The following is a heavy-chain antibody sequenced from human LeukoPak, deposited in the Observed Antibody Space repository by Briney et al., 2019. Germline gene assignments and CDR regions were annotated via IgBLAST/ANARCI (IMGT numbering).Heavy chain of an antibody. D-gene: IGHD2-2*01. J-gene: IGHJ4*02. CDR1: GGSLKSYY. CDR3: ARRNTNAWYFDS. V-gene: IGHV4-59*12. CDR2: IYYSGST. Sequence: PSETLSLTCTVSGGSLKSYYWSWIRQPPGKGLEWIGYIYYSGSTNYNPSLKSRVTMSLDTSKNLFSLKLNSVTAADTAVYYCARRNTNAWYFDSWGQGTLVTVSS.